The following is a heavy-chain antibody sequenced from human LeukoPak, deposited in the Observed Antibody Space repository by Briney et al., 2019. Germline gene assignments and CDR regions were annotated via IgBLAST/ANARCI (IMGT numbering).Heavy chain of an antibody. CDR1: GFTFSKYG. V-gene: IGHV3-30*18. Sequence: GGSLRLSCAASGFTFSKYGMHWVRQAPGKGLEWVSFISYDGSNKYYADSVKGRFTISRDNSKNTLYLQMISLRTEDTAVYYCAKDPRRYSRTGGYFDYWGQGTLVTVSS. CDR2: ISYDGSNK. J-gene: IGHJ4*02. D-gene: IGHD6-13*01. CDR3: AKDPRRYSRTGGYFDY.